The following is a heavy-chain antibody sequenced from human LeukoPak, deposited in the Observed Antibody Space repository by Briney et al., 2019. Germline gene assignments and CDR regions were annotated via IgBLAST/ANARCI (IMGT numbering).Heavy chain of an antibody. CDR2: ISRGSDHI. CDR1: GFTFSSYA. V-gene: IGHV3-21*01. D-gene: IGHD3-22*01. CDR3: ARPYDTRGYFPDY. Sequence: GGSLRLSCAASGFTFSSYAMNWVRQAPGKGLEWVSSISRGSDHIFYADSMKGRFAISRDNAKNSLYLQMNSLGAEDTAVYYCARPYDTRGYFPDYWGQGTLVTVSS. J-gene: IGHJ4*02.